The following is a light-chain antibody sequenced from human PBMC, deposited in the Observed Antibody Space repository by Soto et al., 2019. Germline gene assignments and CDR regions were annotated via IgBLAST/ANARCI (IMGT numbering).Light chain of an antibody. CDR3: QQTFSFPLT. V-gene: IGKV1-39*01. CDR2: TAS. Sequence: DIQMTQSPASLSASVGHRVTISCRASQNINNFLHWYQQKPGKAPILLIYTASTLQTGVPSRFSGSGSGTDFTRTINSRQPEDFATYFCQQTFSFPLTFGPGTKVDI. J-gene: IGKJ3*01. CDR1: QNINNF.